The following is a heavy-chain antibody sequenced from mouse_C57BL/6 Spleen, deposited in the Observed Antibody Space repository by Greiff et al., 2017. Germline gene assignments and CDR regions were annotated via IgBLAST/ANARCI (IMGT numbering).Heavy chain of an antibody. CDR3: TSRYSNYFDY. Sequence: VQLQESGAELVRPGASVTLSCKASGYTFTDYEMHWVKQTPVHGLEWIGAIDPETGGTAYNQKFKGKAILTADKSSSTAYMELRSLTSEDSAVYYCTSRYSNYFDYWGQGTTLTVSS. J-gene: IGHJ2*01. CDR2: IDPETGGT. V-gene: IGHV1-15*01. D-gene: IGHD2-5*01. CDR1: GYTFTDYE.